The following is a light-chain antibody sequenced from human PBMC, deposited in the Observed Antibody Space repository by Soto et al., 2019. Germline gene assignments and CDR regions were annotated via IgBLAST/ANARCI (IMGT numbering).Light chain of an antibody. CDR1: SSDVGSYNF. CDR3: CTFAGRYSYV. CDR2: DAA. J-gene: IGLJ1*01. Sequence: QSALTQPRSVSGSPGQSVTISCTGTSSDVGSYNFVSWHQQHPGKAPKLMIYDAAKRPSGVPDRFSGSKSGNTASLTISGLQAEDEADYYCCTFAGRYSYVFGSGTKVTVL. V-gene: IGLV2-11*01.